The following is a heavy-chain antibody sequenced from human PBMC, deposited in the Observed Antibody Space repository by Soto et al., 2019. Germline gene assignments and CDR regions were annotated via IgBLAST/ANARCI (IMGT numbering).Heavy chain of an antibody. CDR1: GFSFDDYG. D-gene: IGHD3-10*01. CDR3: ARDLGSGSFSTFDF. J-gene: IGHJ4*02. Sequence: GGSLRLSCAASGFSFDDYGMSWVRLAPGKGLEWVSGVNWNGGSTGYADSVKGRFTISRDNAKKSLYLQMTSLRADDTALYYCARDLGSGSFSTFDFWGQGTLVTVSS. CDR2: VNWNGGST. V-gene: IGHV3-20*04.